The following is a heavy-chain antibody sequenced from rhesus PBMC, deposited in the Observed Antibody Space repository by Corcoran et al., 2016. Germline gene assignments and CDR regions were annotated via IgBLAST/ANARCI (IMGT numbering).Heavy chain of an antibody. D-gene: IGHD3-16*01. Sequence: QVQLQESGPGLVKPSETLSLTCAVSRGSISGYYWNWIRQPPGKGLGWIAYIGGSSGNTYYNPSLKSRVTISTDTSKNQFSLKLNSVTAADTAVYFCARGYYSGRYYYYFDYWGQGVLVTVSS. CDR1: RGSISGYY. J-gene: IGHJ4*01. V-gene: IGHV4-165*02. CDR2: IGGSSGNT. CDR3: ARGYYSGRYYYYFDY.